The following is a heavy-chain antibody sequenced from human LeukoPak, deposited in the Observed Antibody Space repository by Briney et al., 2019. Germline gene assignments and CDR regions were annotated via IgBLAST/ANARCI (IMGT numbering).Heavy chain of an antibody. Sequence: ASVKVSCKASGYTFTGYYMYWVRQAPGQGLEWMGWINPNSGGTNYAQKFQGRVTMTRDTSISTAYMELSRLRSDDTAVYYCARVLDWNYAWFDPWGQGTLVTVSS. V-gene: IGHV1-2*02. D-gene: IGHD1-7*01. CDR3: ARVLDWNYAWFDP. J-gene: IGHJ5*02. CDR1: GYTFTGYY. CDR2: INPNSGGT.